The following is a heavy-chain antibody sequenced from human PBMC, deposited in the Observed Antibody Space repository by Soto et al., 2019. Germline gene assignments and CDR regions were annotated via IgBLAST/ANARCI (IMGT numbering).Heavy chain of an antibody. CDR2: IYYSGST. CDR1: VGSISSYY. Sequence: SETLSLTCTVSVGSISSYYWSLIRQPPGKGLECIWYIYYSGSTNYNPSLKSRVTISVYTSKNQFSLKLSSVTAAYTAVYYCVRDQLVKGGGKFDPWGQGPMVTVSS. J-gene: IGHJ5*02. CDR3: VRDQLVKGGGKFDP. V-gene: IGHV4-59*12. D-gene: IGHD6-6*01.